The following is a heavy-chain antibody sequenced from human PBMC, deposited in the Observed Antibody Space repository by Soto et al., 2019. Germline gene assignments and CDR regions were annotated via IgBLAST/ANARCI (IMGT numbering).Heavy chain of an antibody. CDR3: ARVRIAARTGAYGMDV. Sequence: SETLSLTCTVSGGSISSYYWSWIRQPAGKGLEWIGRIYTSVSTNYNPSLKSRVTMSVDTSKNQFSLKLSSVTAADTAVYYCARVRIAARTGAYGMDVWGQGTAGTV. J-gene: IGHJ6*02. CDR1: GGSISSYY. V-gene: IGHV4-4*07. CDR2: IYTSVST. D-gene: IGHD6-6*01.